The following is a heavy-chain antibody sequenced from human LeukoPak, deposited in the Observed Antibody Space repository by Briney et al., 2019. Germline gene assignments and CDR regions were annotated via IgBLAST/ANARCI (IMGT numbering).Heavy chain of an antibody. V-gene: IGHV1-69*04. CDR3: ARGHLYCSGGSCYNNWFDP. Sequence: SVKVSCKASGGTFSSYAISWVRQAPGQGLEWMGRIIPILGIANYAQKFQGRVTITADKSTSTAYMELSSLRSEDTAVYYCARGHLYCSGGSCYNNWFDPWGQGTLVTVSS. CDR1: GGTFSSYA. D-gene: IGHD2-15*01. CDR2: IIPILGIA. J-gene: IGHJ5*02.